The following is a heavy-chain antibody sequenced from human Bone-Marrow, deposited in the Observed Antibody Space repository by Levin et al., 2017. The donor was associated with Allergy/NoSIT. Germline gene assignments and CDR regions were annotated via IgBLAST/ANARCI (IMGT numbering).Heavy chain of an antibody. V-gene: IGHV3-11*01. Sequence: SGGSLRLSCAASGFTFSDYYMTWIRQAPGKGLEWVSYITSSGITVYYTDSVKGRFTVSRDNAKNSLYLQMNSLRAEDTAVYYCARDSDYGELDFWGQGTLVTVSS. D-gene: IGHD4-17*01. J-gene: IGHJ4*02. CDR2: ITSSGITV. CDR3: ARDSDYGELDF. CDR1: GFTFSDYY.